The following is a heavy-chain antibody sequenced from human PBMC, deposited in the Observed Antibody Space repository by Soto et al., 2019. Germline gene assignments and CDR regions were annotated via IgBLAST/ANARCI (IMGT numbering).Heavy chain of an antibody. CDR1: GFNFRTYA. D-gene: IGHD2-21*02. CDR2: IDDGNSA. J-gene: IGHJ4*02. Sequence: EVRLLESGGGSEQPGGSLRLSCAASGFNFRTYAMYWVRQAPGKGLEWVSAIDDGNSAYYADSVKGRFIISRDNSRNTVYLRMDGLRVEDTAIYFRTKRPMCAGDCWYFDDWGQGILVTVSS. V-gene: IGHV3-23*05. CDR3: TKRPMCAGDCWYFDD.